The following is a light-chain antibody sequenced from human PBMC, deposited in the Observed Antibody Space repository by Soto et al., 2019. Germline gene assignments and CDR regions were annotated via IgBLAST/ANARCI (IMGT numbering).Light chain of an antibody. Sequence: QSALTQPASVSGSPGQSITISCTGTSNDIGNYNNVSWYQQHPGEVPRLMIYDVSNRPSGVSNRFSGSKSGNTASLTISGLQAEDEADYYCGSYTSDNTLVFGGGTKLTVL. J-gene: IGLJ2*01. CDR1: SNDIGNYNN. CDR3: GSYTSDNTLV. V-gene: IGLV2-14*03. CDR2: DVS.